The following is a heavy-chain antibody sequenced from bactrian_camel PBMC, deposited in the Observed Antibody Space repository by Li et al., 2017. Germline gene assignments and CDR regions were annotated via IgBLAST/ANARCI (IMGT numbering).Heavy chain of an antibody. V-gene: IGHV3S5*01. CDR2: VYVNGRGT. D-gene: IGHD5*01. J-gene: IGHJ4*01. CDR1: GFAIGSSH. Sequence: QLVESGGGLVQPGGSLRLSCAASGFAIGSSHMSWVRQAPGKGLEWVSAVYVNGRGTGYADSVKGRFTISKDNAKNTLYLQMNSLKPEDTAVYYCAADPSRELWVGYPPYKYWARGPRSPSP.